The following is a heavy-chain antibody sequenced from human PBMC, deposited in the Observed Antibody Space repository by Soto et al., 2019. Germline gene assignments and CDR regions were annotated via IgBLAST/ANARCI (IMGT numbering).Heavy chain of an antibody. CDR3: AKDIVKSALDYYDSSGQPGDAFDI. CDR1: GFTFSSYA. D-gene: IGHD3-22*01. V-gene: IGHV3-23*01. J-gene: IGHJ3*02. CDR2: ISGSGGST. Sequence: GGSLRLSCAASGFTFSSYAMSWVRQAPGKGLEWVSAISGSGGSTYYADSVKGRFTSSRDNSKNTLYLKMNSLRAEDTAVYYCAKDIVKSALDYYDSSGQPGDAFDIWGQGTMVTVSS.